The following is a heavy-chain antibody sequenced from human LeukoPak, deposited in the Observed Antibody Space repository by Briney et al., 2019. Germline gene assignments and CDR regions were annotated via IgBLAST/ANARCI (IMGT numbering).Heavy chain of an antibody. J-gene: IGHJ4*02. Sequence: GGSLRHSCAASGFTFSSYAMNWVRQAPGKGLEWVSAISGSGVSTYYADSVKGRFTISRDNSKNTLYLQINSLRAEDTAVYYCARKLVGDYWGQGTLVTVSS. CDR3: ARKLVGDY. CDR2: ISGSGVST. V-gene: IGHV3-23*01. D-gene: IGHD2-8*02. CDR1: GFTFSSYA.